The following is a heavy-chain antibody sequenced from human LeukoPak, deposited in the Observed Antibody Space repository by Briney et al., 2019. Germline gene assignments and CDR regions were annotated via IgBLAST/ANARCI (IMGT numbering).Heavy chain of an antibody. CDR2: ISGSGGST. CDR3: AKALRQSSGRIDY. V-gene: IGHV3-23*01. CDR1: GFTFSSYA. Sequence: GGSLRLSCAASGFTFSSYAMSWVRQAPGKGLEWVSAISGSGGSTYYADSVKGRFTIFRDNSKNTLYLQMNSLRAEDTAVYYCAKALRQSSGRIDYWGQGTLVTVSS. J-gene: IGHJ4*02. D-gene: IGHD3-3*01.